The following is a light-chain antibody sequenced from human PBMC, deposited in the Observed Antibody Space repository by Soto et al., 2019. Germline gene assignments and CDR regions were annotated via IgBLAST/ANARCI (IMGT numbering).Light chain of an antibody. CDR2: EDN. Sequence: NFMLTQPHSVSESPGKTITISCTRTNGSIGSNYVQWYQQRPGSAPITVIHEDNQRPSGVPDRFSGSVHYSSNSASLTISRLNTEDEADYFLQSYNYSHNIFGGGTKLTVL. CDR1: NGSIGSNY. V-gene: IGLV6-57*04. CDR3: QSYNYSHNI. J-gene: IGLJ2*01.